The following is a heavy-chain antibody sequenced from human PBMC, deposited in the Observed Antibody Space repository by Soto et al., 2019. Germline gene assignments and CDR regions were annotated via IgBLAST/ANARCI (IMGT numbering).Heavy chain of an antibody. Sequence: PGGSLRLSCAAAGFTFRGYCMSWIGQATGKGLEWVSYISSSGSTIYYADSVKGRFTISRDNAKNSLYLQMNSLRAEDTAVYYCARGTTTGWDYGMDGWGQGTTVAVSS. J-gene: IGHJ6*02. V-gene: IGHV3-11*01. CDR3: ARGTTTGWDYGMDG. D-gene: IGHD1-7*01. CDR2: ISSSGSTI. CDR1: GFTFRGYC.